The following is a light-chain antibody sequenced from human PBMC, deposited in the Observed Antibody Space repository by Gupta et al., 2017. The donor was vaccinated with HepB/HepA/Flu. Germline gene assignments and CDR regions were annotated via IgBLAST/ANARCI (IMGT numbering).Light chain of an antibody. V-gene: IGLV1-40*01. CDR2: GNS. CDR3: QSYDSSLSVVV. CDR1: SSNIGADYD. J-gene: IGLJ2*01. Sequence: QSVLTHPPSVSGAPGQRVTISRTGSSSNIGADYDVHWYQQLPGTAPKLLIYGNSNRPSGVPDRFSGSKSGTSASLAITGLQAEDEADYYCQSYDSSLSVVVFGGGTKLTVL.